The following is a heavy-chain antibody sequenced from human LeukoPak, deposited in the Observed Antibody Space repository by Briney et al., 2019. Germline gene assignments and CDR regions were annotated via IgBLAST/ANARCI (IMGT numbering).Heavy chain of an antibody. D-gene: IGHD3-9*01. Sequence: GGSLRLSCAASGFTVSSNYMSWVRQAPGKGLEWASVIYSGGSTYYADSVKGRFTISRDNSKNTLYLQMNSLRAEDTAVYYCARDILTDSDYWGQGTLVTVSS. J-gene: IGHJ4*02. CDR3: ARDILTDSDY. CDR2: IYSGGST. CDR1: GFTVSSNY. V-gene: IGHV3-53*01.